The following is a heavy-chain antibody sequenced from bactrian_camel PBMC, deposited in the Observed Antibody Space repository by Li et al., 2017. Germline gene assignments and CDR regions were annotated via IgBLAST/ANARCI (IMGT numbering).Heavy chain of an antibody. CDR2: IRGGGATNT. Sequence: HVQLVESGGDSVAAGESLRLSCVASANVYCMAWFRQAPGKGLERVSTIRGGGATNTYYADSVKGRFTISRDNAKNMVYLELNSLNTEDTAMYFCAKGIQKCPGNYCRPEGQGTQVTVS. D-gene: IGHD3*01. CDR1: ANVYC. V-gene: IGHV3S1*01. J-gene: IGHJ4*01.